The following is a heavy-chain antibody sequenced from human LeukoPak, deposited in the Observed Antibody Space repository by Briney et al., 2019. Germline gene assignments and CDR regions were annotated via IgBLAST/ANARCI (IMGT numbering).Heavy chain of an antibody. J-gene: IGHJ4*01. CDR1: GFTFISYG. V-gene: IGHV3-74*01. D-gene: IGHD2-21*02. Sequence: GGSLRLSCAVSGFTFISYGMQWVRQAPGKGLAWVSRINTDGSGTAYADSVKGRFTISRDNAKNTLYLQMNSLRAEDTALYYCARELPREVTLDYWGQGTLVTVSS. CDR2: INTDGSGT. CDR3: ARELPREVTLDY.